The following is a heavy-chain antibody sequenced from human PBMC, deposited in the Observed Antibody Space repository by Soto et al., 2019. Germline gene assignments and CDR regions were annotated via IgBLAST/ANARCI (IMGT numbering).Heavy chain of an antibody. J-gene: IGHJ4*02. CDR1: CGTISGHY. Sequence: ADTLSRTYAGSCGTISGHYGGWIGQPAGRGLEGIGFIYSSIYSSGGPNSGGTNYTPSLKSRVTISVDTSKNQFSLKLSSVTAADTAVYYCARERAVAGNDYFDYWSQGTLVTVSS. D-gene: IGHD6-19*01. CDR3: ARERAVAGNDYFDY. V-gene: IGHV4-59*11. CDR2: IYSSIYSSGGPNSGGT.